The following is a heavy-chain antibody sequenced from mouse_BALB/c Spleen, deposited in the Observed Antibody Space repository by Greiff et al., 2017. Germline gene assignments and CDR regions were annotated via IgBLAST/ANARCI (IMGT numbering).Heavy chain of an antibody. CDR3: ARGGYYGSLDY. CDR1: GYSITSDYA. CDR2: ISYSGST. V-gene: IGHV3-2*02. Sequence: EVKLMESGPGLVKPSQSLSLTCTVTGYSITSDYAWNWIRQFPGNKLEWMGYISYSGSTSYNPSLKSRISITRDTSKNQFFLQLNSVTTEDTATYYCARGGYYGSLDYWGQGTTLTVSS. J-gene: IGHJ2*01. D-gene: IGHD1-1*01.